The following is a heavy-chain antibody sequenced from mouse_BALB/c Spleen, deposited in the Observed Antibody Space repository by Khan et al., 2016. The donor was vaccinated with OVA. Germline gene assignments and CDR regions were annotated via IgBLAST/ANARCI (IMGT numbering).Heavy chain of an antibody. CDR3: TRSYYYGYYFDY. V-gene: IGHV5-17*02. Sequence: EVELVESGGGLVQPGGSRKLSCAASGFTFSSYGMHWVRQTPEKGLEWVAYISGDSSTIYYAATVKGRFTISRDNPKNTLFLQMPSLRSEDTAMYYCTRSYYYGYYFDYWGQGTTLTVSS. D-gene: IGHD1-1*01. CDR1: GFTFSSYG. CDR2: ISGDSSTI. J-gene: IGHJ2*01.